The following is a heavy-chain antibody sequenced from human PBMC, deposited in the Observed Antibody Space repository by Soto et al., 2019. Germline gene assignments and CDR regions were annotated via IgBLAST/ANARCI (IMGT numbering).Heavy chain of an antibody. CDR2: ISWNSGSI. CDR3: AKDSGSYYERGDNWFDP. Sequence: GGSLRLSCAASGFTFDDYAMHWVRQAPGKGLEWVSGISWNSGSIGYADSVKGRFTISRDNAKNSLYLQMNSLRAEDTALYYCAKDSGSYYERGDNWFDPRGKGTLVTVSS. CDR1: GFTFDDYA. J-gene: IGHJ5*02. V-gene: IGHV3-9*01. D-gene: IGHD1-26*01.